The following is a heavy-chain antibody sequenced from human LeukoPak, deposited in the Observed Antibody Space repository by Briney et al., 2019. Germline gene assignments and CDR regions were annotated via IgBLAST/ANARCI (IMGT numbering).Heavy chain of an antibody. D-gene: IGHD3-10*01. CDR1: GGSISSYY. V-gene: IGHV4-59*01. CDR3: ARELSEGWFGEANWFDP. J-gene: IGHJ5*02. CDR2: IYYSGST. Sequence: SETLSLTCTVSGGSISSYYWSWIRQPPGEGLEWIGYIYYSGSTNSNTSLKSRVTISVDTSKNQFSLKLSSVTAADTAVYYCARELSEGWFGEANWFDPWGQGTLVTVSS.